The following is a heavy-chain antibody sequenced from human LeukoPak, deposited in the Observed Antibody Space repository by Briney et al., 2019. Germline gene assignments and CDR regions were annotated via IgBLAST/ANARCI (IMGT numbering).Heavy chain of an antibody. J-gene: IGHJ4*02. D-gene: IGHD5-24*01. V-gene: IGHV3-30*07. CDR1: AFTFSTYA. CDR3: AKRFEMATFNLGY. CDR2: ISYDGSNK. Sequence: GGSLRLSCAASAFTFSTYAMYWVRQAPGKGLEWVAVISYDGSNKFYADSVKGRFTISRDNSKNTLYLQMNSLRAEDTAVYYCAKRFEMATFNLGYWGQGTLVTVSS.